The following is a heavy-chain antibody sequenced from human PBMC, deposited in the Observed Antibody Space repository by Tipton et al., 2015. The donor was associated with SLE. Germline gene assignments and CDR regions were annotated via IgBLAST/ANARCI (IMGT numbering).Heavy chain of an antibody. V-gene: IGHV1-69*09. D-gene: IGHD3-16*01. CDR3: AREGGSDAFDI. J-gene: IGHJ3*02. CDR2: IIPILGIA. CDR1: GGTFSSYA. Sequence: QVQLVQSGAEVKKPGSSVKVSCKASGGTFSSYAISWVRQAPGQGLEWMGGIIPILGIASYAQKFQGRVTITADKSTSTAYMELCSLRSEDTAVYYCAREGGSDAFDIWGQGTMVTVSS.